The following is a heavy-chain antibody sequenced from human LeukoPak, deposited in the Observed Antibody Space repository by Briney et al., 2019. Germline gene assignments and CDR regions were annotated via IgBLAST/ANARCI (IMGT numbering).Heavy chain of an antibody. CDR3: ARVRRVCSGGSCYRHFDY. D-gene: IGHD2-15*01. J-gene: IGHJ4*02. CDR1: GFTFDDYG. Sequence: GGSLRLSCAASGFTFDDYGMSWVRQAPGKGLEWVSGINWNGGCTGYADSVKGRFTISRDNAKNSLYLQMNSLRAEDTALYYCARVRRVCSGGSCYRHFDYWGQGTLVTVSS. CDR2: INWNGGCT. V-gene: IGHV3-20*04.